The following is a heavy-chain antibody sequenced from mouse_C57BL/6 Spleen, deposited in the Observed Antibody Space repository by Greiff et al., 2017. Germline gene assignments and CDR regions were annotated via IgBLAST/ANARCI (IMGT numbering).Heavy chain of an antibody. D-gene: IGHD2-5*01. V-gene: IGHV1-69*01. CDR2: IDPSDSYT. Sequence: VQLQQPGAELVMPGASVKLSCKASGYTFTSYWMHWVKQRPGQGLEWIGEIDPSDSYTNYNQKFKGKSTLTVDKSSSTAYMQLSRLPSEDSSVYYCARARDNSKGDYWGQGTTLTVSS. CDR1: GYTFTSYW. J-gene: IGHJ2*01. CDR3: ARARDNSKGDY.